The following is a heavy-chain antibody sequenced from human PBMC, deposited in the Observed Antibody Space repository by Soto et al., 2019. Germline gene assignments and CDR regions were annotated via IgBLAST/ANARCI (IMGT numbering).Heavy chain of an antibody. CDR3: AGEIRGVIKTFDY. Sequence: SETLSLTCTVSGGSISSGGYYWSWIRQHPGKGLEWIGYIYYSGSTYYNPSLKSRVTISVDTSKNQFSLKLSSVTAADTAVYYCAGEIRGVIKTFDYWGQGTLVTVSS. CDR1: GGSISSGGYY. J-gene: IGHJ4*02. V-gene: IGHV4-31*03. D-gene: IGHD3-10*01. CDR2: IYYSGST.